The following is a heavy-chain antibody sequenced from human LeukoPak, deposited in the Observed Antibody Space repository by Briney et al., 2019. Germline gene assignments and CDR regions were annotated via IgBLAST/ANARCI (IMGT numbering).Heavy chain of an antibody. CDR2: INHSGST. CDR3: ARGQHEDIVVVPAAIGQVWFDP. V-gene: IGHV4-34*01. CDR1: GGSFSGYY. J-gene: IGHJ5*02. Sequence: PSETLSLTCAVYGGSFSGYYWSWIRQPPGKGLEWIGEINHSGSTNYNPSLKSRVTISVDTSKNQFSLKLSSVTAADTAVYYCARGQHEDIVVVPAAIGQVWFDPWCQGTLVTVSS. D-gene: IGHD2-2*01.